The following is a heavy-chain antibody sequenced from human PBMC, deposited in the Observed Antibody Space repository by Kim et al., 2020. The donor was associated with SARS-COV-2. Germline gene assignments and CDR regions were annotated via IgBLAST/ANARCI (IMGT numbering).Heavy chain of an antibody. D-gene: IGHD3-3*01. Sequence: NYEDSVKGRFTISRDNSKNTVFLQMTDLTPEDTAVYYCARRDFWSSYPFDHWGQGTLVPVSS. V-gene: IGHV3-30*03. J-gene: IGHJ4*02. CDR3: ARRDFWSSYPFDH.